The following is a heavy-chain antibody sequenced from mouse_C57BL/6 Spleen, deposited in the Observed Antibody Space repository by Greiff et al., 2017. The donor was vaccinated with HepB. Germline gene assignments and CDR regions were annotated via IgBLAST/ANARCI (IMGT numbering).Heavy chain of an antibody. CDR2: INPSTGGT. D-gene: IGHD2-1*01. CDR1: GYSFTGYY. V-gene: IGHV1-43*01. Sequence: EVQLQQSGPELVKPGASVKISCKASGYSFTGYYMHWVKQSSEKSLEWIGEINPSTGGTSYNQKFKGKATLTVDKSSSTAYMQLKSLTSEDSAVYYCASPYGSYVYYFDYWGQGTTLTVSS. CDR3: ASPYGSYVYYFDY. J-gene: IGHJ2*01.